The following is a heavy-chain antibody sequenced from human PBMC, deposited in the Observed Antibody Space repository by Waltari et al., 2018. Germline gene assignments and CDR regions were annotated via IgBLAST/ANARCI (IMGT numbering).Heavy chain of an antibody. Sequence: QVQLQESGPGLVKPSETLSLTCTVSGDSISSYYWSWIRQPPGKGRELIGYMYYSGSTKSNPSLKSRVTMSIDTSTNQFSLNLSSVSAADTAVYYCTREVSSAWPYASDIWGQGTMVTVS. D-gene: IGHD6-19*01. CDR1: GDSISSYY. V-gene: IGHV4-59*01. CDR2: MYYSGST. J-gene: IGHJ3*02. CDR3: TREVSSAWPYASDI.